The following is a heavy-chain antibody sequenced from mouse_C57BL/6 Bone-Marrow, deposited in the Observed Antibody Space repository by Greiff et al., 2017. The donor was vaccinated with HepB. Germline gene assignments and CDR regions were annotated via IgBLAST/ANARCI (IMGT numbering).Heavy chain of an antibody. CDR1: GYSFTDYN. CDR2: INPNYGTT. J-gene: IGHJ2*01. Sequence: EVQRVESGAELARPGASVKLSCKASGYSFTDYNMNWVKQSNGKSLEWIGVINPNYGTTSYNQKFKGKATLTVDQSSSTAYMQLNSLTSEDSAVYYCARLKNLYYFDYWGQGTTLTVSS. V-gene: IGHV1-39*01. CDR3: ARLKNLYYFDY.